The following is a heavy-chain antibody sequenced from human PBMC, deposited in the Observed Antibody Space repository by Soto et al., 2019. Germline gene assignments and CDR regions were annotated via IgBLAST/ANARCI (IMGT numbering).Heavy chain of an antibody. CDR1: GLTFSGYG. V-gene: IGHV3-30*18. CDR3: AKDQMGRGWRTLDS. CDR2: ITYDGSST. J-gene: IGHJ4*02. Sequence: QVRMVESGGGVVQPGTSLRLSCVVTGLTFSGYGMHWVRQAPGKGLEWVADITYDGSSTYYADAVKGRFTVSRANSKNILYLQMTSLRGDDTAMYYCAKDQMGRGWRTLDSWGQGTLVIVSS. D-gene: IGHD3-10*01.